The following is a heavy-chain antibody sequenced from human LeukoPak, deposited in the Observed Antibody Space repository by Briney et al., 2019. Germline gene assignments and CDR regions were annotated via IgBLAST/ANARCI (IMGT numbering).Heavy chain of an antibody. Sequence: GASVKVSCKASGYTFTGYSMHWVRQAPGQGLEWMGWINPIGGGTKYVQKFQGRVTMTTDTSISTACMELSSLRSDDTAVYYCVSGGDYGVYFDYWGQGTLVTVSS. J-gene: IGHJ4*02. CDR3: VSGGDYGVYFDY. CDR2: INPIGGGT. CDR1: GYTFTGYS. D-gene: IGHD4-17*01. V-gene: IGHV1-2*02.